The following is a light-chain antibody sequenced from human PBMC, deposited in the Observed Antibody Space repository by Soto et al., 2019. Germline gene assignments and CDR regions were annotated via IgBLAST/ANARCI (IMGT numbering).Light chain of an antibody. CDR1: SSNIGSNT. CDR3: AAWDDSLIGV. V-gene: IGLV1-44*01. CDR2: SNN. J-gene: IGLJ3*02. Sequence: QSVLTQTPSASGTPGQRVTISCSGSSSNIGSNTVNWYQQLPGTAPKLLIYSNNQRPSGVPDRFSGSKSGTSASLAISGLQSEDEADYYCAAWDDSLIGVFGGGTKLTVL.